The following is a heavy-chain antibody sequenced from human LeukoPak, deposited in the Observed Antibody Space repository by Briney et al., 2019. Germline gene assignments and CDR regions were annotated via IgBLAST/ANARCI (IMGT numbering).Heavy chain of an antibody. CDR3: ARGGRSYYDSSGYYSFDY. CDR2: IIPIFGTA. CDR1: GGTFSSYA. Sequence: SVKVSCKASGGTFSSYAISWVRQAPGQGLEWMGGIIPIFGTANYAQKFQGRVTITADESTSTAYMELSSLRSGDTAVYYCARGGRSYYDSSGYYSFDYWGQGTLVTVSS. J-gene: IGHJ4*02. V-gene: IGHV1-69*13. D-gene: IGHD3-22*01.